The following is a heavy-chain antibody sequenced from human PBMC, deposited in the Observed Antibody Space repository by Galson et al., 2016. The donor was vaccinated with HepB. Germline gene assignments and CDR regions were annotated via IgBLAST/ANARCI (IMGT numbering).Heavy chain of an antibody. CDR2: IIPIFGTP. CDR3: ARGNQLLSMVYAPGDAFDS. Sequence: SVKVSCKASGGTFSSYAFTWVRQAPGQGLEWMGGIIPIFGTPNYAQKFQGRVTITADKSTSTAYMELSSLRSEDTAVYYCARGNQLLSMVYAPGDAFDSWGQGKMVTVSS. CDR1: GGTFSSYA. D-gene: IGHD2-8*01. J-gene: IGHJ3*02. V-gene: IGHV1-69*06.